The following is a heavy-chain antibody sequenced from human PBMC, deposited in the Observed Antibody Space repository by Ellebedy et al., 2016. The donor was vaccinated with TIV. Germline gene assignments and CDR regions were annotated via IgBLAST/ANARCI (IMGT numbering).Heavy chain of an antibody. CDR3: ATSGYSSGVDNCDD. J-gene: IGHJ4*02. CDR2: ISGSGDIK. V-gene: IGHV3-23*01. D-gene: IGHD5-18*01. CDR1: GFTFRSYA. Sequence: PGGSLRLSCAASGFTFRSYAMSWVRQAPGKGLEWVSGISGSGDIKYYADSVKGRFTISRDNSKNTLYLQMNSLRVEDTAVYYCATSGYSSGVDNCDDWGQGTLVTVSS.